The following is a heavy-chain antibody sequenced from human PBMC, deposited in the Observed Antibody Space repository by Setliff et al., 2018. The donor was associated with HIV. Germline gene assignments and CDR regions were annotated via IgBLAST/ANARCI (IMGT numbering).Heavy chain of an antibody. Sequence: PGGSLRLSCATSGFTFSNFWMTWVRQAPGKGLECVAYIISGSSTVYYADSVKGRFTISRDNARTSLYLEMSSLRVEDTAVYFCASMWKVGAWGRGTLVTVSS. V-gene: IGHV3-48*04. CDR3: ASMWKVGA. CDR1: GFTFSNFW. CDR2: IISGSSTV. D-gene: IGHD1-26*01. J-gene: IGHJ5*02.